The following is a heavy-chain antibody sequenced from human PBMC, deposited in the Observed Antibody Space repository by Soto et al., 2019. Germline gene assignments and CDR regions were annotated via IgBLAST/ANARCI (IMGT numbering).Heavy chain of an antibody. D-gene: IGHD3-10*01. Sequence: GASVKVSCKASGGTFSSYAISWVRQAPGQGLEWMGGIIPIFGTANYAQKFQGRVTITADESTSTAYMELSSLRSEDTAVYYCARDQGPITMHAFDIWGQGTMVTVS. CDR1: GGTFSSYA. J-gene: IGHJ3*02. CDR3: ARDQGPITMHAFDI. CDR2: IIPIFGTA. V-gene: IGHV1-69*13.